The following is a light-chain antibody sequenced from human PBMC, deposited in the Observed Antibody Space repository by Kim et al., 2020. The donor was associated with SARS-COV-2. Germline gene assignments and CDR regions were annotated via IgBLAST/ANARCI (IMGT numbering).Light chain of an antibody. Sequence: EIVLTQSPGTLSSSPGERATLSCRASQSVSSNNLAWYQQKSGQAPRLLIYGASSRATGIPDRFSGSGSGTDFTLTISRLEPEDFAVYYCQQYGSSLYTFGPGTKLEI. CDR1: QSVSSNN. CDR2: GAS. J-gene: IGKJ2*01. CDR3: QQYGSSLYT. V-gene: IGKV3-20*01.